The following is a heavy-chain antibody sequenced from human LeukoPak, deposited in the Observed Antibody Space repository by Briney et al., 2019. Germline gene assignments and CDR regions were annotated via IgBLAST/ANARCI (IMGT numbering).Heavy chain of an antibody. Sequence: PGGSLRLSCAASGFTFDDYGMSWVRQAPGKGLEWVSGINWNGGSTGYADSVKGRFTISRDNAKNSLYLQMNSLRAEDTALHYCARMYYYDSSGYLDYWGQGTLVTVSS. CDR3: ARMYYYDSSGYLDY. D-gene: IGHD3-22*01. J-gene: IGHJ4*02. V-gene: IGHV3-20*04. CDR1: GFTFDDYG. CDR2: INWNGGST.